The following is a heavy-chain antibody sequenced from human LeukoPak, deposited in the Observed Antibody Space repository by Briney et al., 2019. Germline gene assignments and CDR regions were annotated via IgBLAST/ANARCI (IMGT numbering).Heavy chain of an antibody. CDR3: ARDPGPIAARPEFDY. CDR1: GFTFSSYA. Sequence: GGSLRLSCAASGFTFSSYAMHWVRQAPGKGLEWVAVISYDGSNKYYADSVKGRFTISRDNSKNTLYLQMNSLRAEDTAVYYCARDPGPIAARPEFDYWGQGTLVTVSS. CDR2: ISYDGSNK. V-gene: IGHV3-30*01. J-gene: IGHJ4*02. D-gene: IGHD6-6*01.